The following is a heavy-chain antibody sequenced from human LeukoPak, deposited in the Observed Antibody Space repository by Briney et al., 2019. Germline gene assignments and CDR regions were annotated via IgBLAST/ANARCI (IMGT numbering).Heavy chain of an antibody. CDR3: ARAIGDPDEH. CDR2: ISSDGGTK. Sequence: GRSLRLSCAASGFVFSDYTMHWFRQAPGEGLEWVAVISSDGGTKYYADSAKGRFPISRDNSKNTLYLQMHNLRSEDTAVYYCARAIGDPDEHWGQGTLVTVSS. CDR1: GFVFSDYT. J-gene: IGHJ4*02. D-gene: IGHD1-14*01. V-gene: IGHV3-30*03.